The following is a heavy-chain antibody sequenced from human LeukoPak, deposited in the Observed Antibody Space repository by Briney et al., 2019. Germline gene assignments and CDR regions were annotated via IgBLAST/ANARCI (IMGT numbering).Heavy chain of an antibody. CDR3: ARVGTGTTRDAFDI. CDR2: IYHSGST. Sequence: KPSETLSLTCTVSGYSISSGYYWGWIRQPPGKGLEWIGSIYHSGSTYYNPSLKSRVTISVDTSKNQFSLKLSSVTAADTAVYYCARVGTGTTRDAFDIWGQGTMVTVSS. V-gene: IGHV4-38-2*02. D-gene: IGHD1-7*01. CDR1: GYSISSGYY. J-gene: IGHJ3*02.